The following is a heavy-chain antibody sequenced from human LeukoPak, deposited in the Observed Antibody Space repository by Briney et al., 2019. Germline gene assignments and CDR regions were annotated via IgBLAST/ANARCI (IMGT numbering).Heavy chain of an antibody. V-gene: IGHV3-53*01. CDR3: ARQTGAKRAFDI. J-gene: IGHJ3*02. CDR2: IYRGGST. D-gene: IGHD1-1*01. CDR1: GFTVSSNY. Sequence: GGSLRLSCAASGFTVSSNYMSWVRQAPGKGLEWVSVIYRGGSTYYADSVKGRFTISRDNSKNTLYLQRNSLRAEDTAVYYCARQTGAKRAFDIWGQGTMVTVSS.